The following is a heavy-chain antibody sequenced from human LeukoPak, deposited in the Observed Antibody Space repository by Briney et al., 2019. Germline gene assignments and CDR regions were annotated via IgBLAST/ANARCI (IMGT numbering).Heavy chain of an antibody. J-gene: IGHJ3*02. CDR3: ARPDYGGPHVAFDI. CDR1: GGTFSSYA. D-gene: IGHD4-17*01. V-gene: IGHV1-69*13. Sequence: SVTVSCKASGGTFSSYAISWVRQAPGQGLEWMGGIIPIFGTANYAQKFQGRVTITADESTSTAYMELSSLRSEDTAVYYCARPDYGGPHVAFDIWGQGTMVTVSS. CDR2: IIPIFGTA.